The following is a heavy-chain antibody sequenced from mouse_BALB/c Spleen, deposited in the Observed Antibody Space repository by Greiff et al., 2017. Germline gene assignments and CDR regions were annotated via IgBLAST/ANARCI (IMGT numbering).Heavy chain of an antibody. V-gene: IGHV1-66*01. J-gene: IGHJ3*01. Sequence: QVQLQQSGPELVKPGASVKISCKASGYSFTSYYIHWVKQRPGQGLEWIGWIFPGSGNTKYNEKFKGKATLTADTSSSTAYMQLSSLTSEDSAVYFCARNDYDYDWFAYWGQGTLVTVSA. D-gene: IGHD2-4*01. CDR2: IFPGSGNT. CDR1: GYSFTSYY. CDR3: ARNDYDYDWFAY.